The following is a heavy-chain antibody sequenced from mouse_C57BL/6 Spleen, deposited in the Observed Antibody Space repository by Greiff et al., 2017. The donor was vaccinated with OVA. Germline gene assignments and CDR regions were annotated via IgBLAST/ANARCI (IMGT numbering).Heavy chain of an antibody. CDR3: ARYPYYYGSSYWYFDV. CDR2: ISYSGST. J-gene: IGHJ1*03. D-gene: IGHD1-1*01. Sequence: VQLKESGPGLAKPSQTLSLTCSVTGYSITSDYWNWIRKFPGNKLEYMGYISYSGSTYSNPSLKSRISITRDTSKNQYYLQLNSVTTEDTATYYCARYPYYYGSSYWYFDVWGTGTTVTVSS. CDR1: GYSITSDY. V-gene: IGHV3-8*01.